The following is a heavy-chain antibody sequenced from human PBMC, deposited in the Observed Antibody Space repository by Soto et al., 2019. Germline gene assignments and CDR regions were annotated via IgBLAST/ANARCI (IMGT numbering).Heavy chain of an antibody. CDR1: GYTFTSYG. CDR2: ISAYNGNT. Sequence: ASVKVSCKASGYTFTSYGISWVRQAPGQGLEWMGWISAYNGNTNYAQRLQGRVTMTTDTSTSTAYMELRSLRSDDTAVYYCARGANWDGYSYYDSSGYSPFDYWGQGTLVTVSS. CDR3: ARGANWDGYSYYDSSGYSPFDY. D-gene: IGHD3-22*01. J-gene: IGHJ4*02. V-gene: IGHV1-18*01.